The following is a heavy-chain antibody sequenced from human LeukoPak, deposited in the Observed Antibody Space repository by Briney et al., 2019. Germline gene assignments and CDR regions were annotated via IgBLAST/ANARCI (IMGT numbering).Heavy chain of an antibody. CDR1: GYTFTAYY. D-gene: IGHD1-26*01. V-gene: IGHV1-2*02. CDR2: HNPNNGGT. J-gene: IGHJ4*02. CDR3: VRADGGSYFDR. Sequence: ASVKVSCKTSGYTFTAYYIHWVRQAPGQGLEWMGWHNPNNGGTDYAQNLQGRVTITRDTSISTAYMELSRLKSDDTAMYYCVRADGGSYFDRWGQGTLVTVSS.